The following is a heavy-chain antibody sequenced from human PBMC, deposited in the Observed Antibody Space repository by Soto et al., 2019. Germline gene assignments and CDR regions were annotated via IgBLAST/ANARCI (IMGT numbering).Heavy chain of an antibody. V-gene: IGHV1-46*02. CDR3: AFGRPAASSWLDP. Sequence: QDQLVQSGTEVKKPGDSVRVSCKAVGYTFNTYYVHWVRQAPGQGLEWLGIINPSGGPTSYAQRFQGRVTMTSDTSTSTVYLELSSLTSDDTAVYFCAFGRPAASSWLDPWGQGTLVSVSS. J-gene: IGHJ5*02. CDR2: INPSGGPT. CDR1: GYTFNTYY. D-gene: IGHD2-2*01.